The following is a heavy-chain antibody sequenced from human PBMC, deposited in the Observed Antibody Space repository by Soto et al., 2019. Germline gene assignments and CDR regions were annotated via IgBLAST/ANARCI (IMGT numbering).Heavy chain of an antibody. CDR3: AGEYASTMVRGVMDV. D-gene: IGHD3-10*01. J-gene: IGHJ6*02. V-gene: IGHV1-3*05. Sequence: QVQLVQSGAEEKKPGASVKVSCKASGYTFTSYAMHWVRQAPGQRLEWMGWINAGNGNTKYSQKFQGRVTITRDTSASTAYMELSSLRSEDTAVYYCAGEYASTMVRGVMDVWGQGTTVTVSS. CDR2: INAGNGNT. CDR1: GYTFTSYA.